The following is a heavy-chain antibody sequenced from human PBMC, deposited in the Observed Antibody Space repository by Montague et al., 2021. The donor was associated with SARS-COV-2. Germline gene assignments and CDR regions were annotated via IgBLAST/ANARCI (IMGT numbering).Heavy chain of an antibody. D-gene: IGHD3-10*01. J-gene: IGHJ4*02. CDR2: IPHSGHT. CDR3: ARGLHHNKEGVY. Sequence: SETLSLTCDVAGGSISGYYWSWVRQPPGKGLEWIGDIPHSGHTNYNPSLMSLVTISVDTSNNQFSLKLNSVTAADTAVYYCARGLHHNKEGVYWGQGILVTVSS. CDR1: GGSISGYY. V-gene: IGHV4-59*12.